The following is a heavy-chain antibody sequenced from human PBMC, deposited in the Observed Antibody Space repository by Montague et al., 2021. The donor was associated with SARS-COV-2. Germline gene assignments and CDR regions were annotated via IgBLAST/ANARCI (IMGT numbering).Heavy chain of an antibody. Sequence: SETLSLTCTVSGGSVSSATYYWSWIRQPPGKGLEWIGYFNYSGSTSYNPSLKSRVSISVDMSKNQFSLKLNSVTAADTAVYYCASSGGDYYYYQGVDVWGQGTLVTVSS. CDR1: GGSVSSATYY. J-gene: IGHJ6*02. CDR3: ASSGGDYYYYQGVDV. CDR2: FNYSGST. V-gene: IGHV4-61*01. D-gene: IGHD3-10*01.